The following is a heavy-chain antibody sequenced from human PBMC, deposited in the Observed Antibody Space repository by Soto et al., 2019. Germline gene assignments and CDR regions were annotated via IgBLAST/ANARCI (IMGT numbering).Heavy chain of an antibody. J-gene: IGHJ5*02. CDR2: IDYRGTI. CDR3: SRRAPEGFDP. CDR1: GGSIATSSYF. Sequence: SETLSLTCTVSGGSIATSSYFWAWIRRPPGKGLEWIGSIDYRGTIYNDPSLKSRVTISVDTSKNHFSLKLDSVTAADTALYYCSRRAPEGFDPWGQGTLVTVSS. V-gene: IGHV4-39*02.